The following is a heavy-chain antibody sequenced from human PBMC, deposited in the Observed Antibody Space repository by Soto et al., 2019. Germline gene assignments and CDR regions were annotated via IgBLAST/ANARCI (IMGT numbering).Heavy chain of an antibody. J-gene: IGHJ4*02. Sequence: ASVKVSFKASGYTFTGYYIHWLRHAPGQGLEWMGWINPNSDDTNSAQKFQGRVTLTRDTSTSTGYMELSRLGSDDTAVYYCARDPGYSSIWTYFDYWGQGTLVTVSS. V-gene: IGHV1-2*02. CDR2: INPNSDDT. CDR1: GYTFTGYY. CDR3: ARDPGYSSIWTYFDY. D-gene: IGHD6-19*01.